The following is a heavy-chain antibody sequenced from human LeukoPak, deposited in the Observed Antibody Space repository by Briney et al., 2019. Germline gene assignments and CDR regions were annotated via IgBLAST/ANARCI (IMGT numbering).Heavy chain of an antibody. CDR3: ANDATSSGYYRANWFDP. Sequence: PGGSLRLSCAASGFTFSSYAMSWVRQAPGKGLEWVSAISGSGGSTYYADSVKGRFTISRDNSKNTLYLQMNSLRAEDTAVYYCANDATSSGYYRANWFDPWGQGTLATVSS. J-gene: IGHJ5*02. CDR1: GFTFSSYA. D-gene: IGHD3-22*01. V-gene: IGHV3-23*01. CDR2: ISGSGGST.